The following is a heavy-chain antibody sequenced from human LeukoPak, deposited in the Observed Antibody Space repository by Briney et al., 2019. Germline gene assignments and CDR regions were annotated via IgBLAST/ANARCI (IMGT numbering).Heavy chain of an antibody. CDR2: IYPGDSDT. CDR3: ATLRDFWVDY. V-gene: IGHV5-51*01. CDR1: GYSLTSYW. D-gene: IGHD3-3*01. J-gene: IGHJ4*02. Sequence: GESLKISCKCSGYSLTSYWIGWVRQMPGKGLEWMGIIYPGDSDTRYSPSFQGQVTISADKSISTAYLQWSSLTASDTAMYYCATLRDFWVDYWGQGTLVTVSS.